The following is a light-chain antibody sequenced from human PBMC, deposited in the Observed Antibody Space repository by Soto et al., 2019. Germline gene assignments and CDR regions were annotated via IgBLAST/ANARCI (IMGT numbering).Light chain of an antibody. V-gene: IGLV2-11*01. CDR3: CSYAGNNNLWV. Sequence: QSALTQPRSVSGSPGQSVTISCTGTNSDIGGYNYVSWYQQHPGKAPKVMIYDVSRRPSGVPDRFSGSKSGNTASLTISGLQAEDEADYYCCSYAGNNNLWVFGGGTKLTVL. CDR2: DVS. CDR1: NSDIGGYNY. J-gene: IGLJ3*02.